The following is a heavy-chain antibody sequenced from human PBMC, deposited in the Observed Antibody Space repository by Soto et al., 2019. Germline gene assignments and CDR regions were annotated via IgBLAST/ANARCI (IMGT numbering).Heavy chain of an antibody. CDR3: ARDDTGVVPAAMNAFDI. J-gene: IGHJ3*02. CDR2: IYYSGST. Sequence: PSETLSLTCTVSGGSISSYYWSWIRQPPGKGLEWIGYIYYSGSTNYNPSLKSRVTISVDTSKNQFSLNLSSVTAADTAVYYCARDDTGVVPAAMNAFDIWGQGTMVTVSS. V-gene: IGHV4-59*01. CDR1: GGSISSYY. D-gene: IGHD2-2*01.